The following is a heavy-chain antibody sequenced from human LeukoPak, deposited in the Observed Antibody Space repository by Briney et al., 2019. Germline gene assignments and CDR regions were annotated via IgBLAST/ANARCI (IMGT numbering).Heavy chain of an antibody. CDR2: IYYSGST. V-gene: IGHV4-59*01. Sequence: SETLSLTCTVSGGSISSYYWSWIRQPPGKGLEWIGYIYYSGSTNYNPSLKSRVTISVDTSKNQFSLKLSSVTAADTAVYYCASDQGIVGATSYYYYYMDVWGKGTTVTVSS. CDR3: ASDQGIVGATSYYYYYMDV. D-gene: IGHD1-26*01. J-gene: IGHJ6*03. CDR1: GGSISSYY.